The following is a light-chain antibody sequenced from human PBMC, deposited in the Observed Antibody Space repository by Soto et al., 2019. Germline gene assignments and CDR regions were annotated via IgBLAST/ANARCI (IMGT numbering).Light chain of an antibody. CDR2: EVS. Sequence: QSVLTQPPSASGSPGQSVTISCTGTSSDIGSYNYVSWYQQLPGKAPRLLIYEVSQRPSGVPDRFSGSKSANTASLTVSGLQPEDEADYYCSSYADTNNLLYVFGTGTKVTVL. CDR1: SSDIGSYNY. V-gene: IGLV2-8*01. J-gene: IGLJ1*01. CDR3: SSYADTNNLLYV.